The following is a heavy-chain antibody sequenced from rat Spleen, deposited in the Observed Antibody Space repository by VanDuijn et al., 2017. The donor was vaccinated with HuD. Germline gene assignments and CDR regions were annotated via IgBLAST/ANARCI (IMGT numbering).Heavy chain of an antibody. CDR2: ISYDGGST. Sequence: EVQLVESGGGLVQPGRSLKLSCVASGFTFSEYWMTWIRQAPTKGLEWVASISYDGGSTYYRDSVKGRFTISRDNAKSSLYLQMDSQRSEDTATYSCARPFSSYGYAPHYWGQGVMVTVSS. CDR3: ARPFSSYGYAPHY. D-gene: IGHD1-7*01. CDR1: GFTFSEYW. V-gene: IGHV5-20*01. J-gene: IGHJ2*01.